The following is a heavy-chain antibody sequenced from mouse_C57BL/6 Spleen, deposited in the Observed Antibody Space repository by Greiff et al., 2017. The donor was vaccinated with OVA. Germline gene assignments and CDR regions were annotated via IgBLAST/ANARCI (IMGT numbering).Heavy chain of an antibody. Sequence: GPEGALFQPEGSLKLSWVPSESPFGTSWLTWFPRPPEKGLEWVAQIRLKSDNYATHYAESVKGRFTISRDDSKSSVYLQMNNLRAEDTGIYYCTGGFGYWGQGTTLTVSS. CDR1: ESPFGTSW. V-gene: IGHV6-3*01. CDR3: TGGFGY. J-gene: IGHJ2*01. CDR2: IRLKSDNYAT.